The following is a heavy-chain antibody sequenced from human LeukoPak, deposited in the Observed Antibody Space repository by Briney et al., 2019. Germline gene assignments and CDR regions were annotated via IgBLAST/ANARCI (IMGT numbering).Heavy chain of an antibody. D-gene: IGHD2-15*01. J-gene: IGHJ5*02. V-gene: IGHV1-8*03. CDR1: GYTFTSYD. CDR2: MNPNSGNT. Sequence: GASVKVSCKASGYTFTSYDINWVRQATGQGLEWMGWMNPNSGNTGYAQKFQGRVTITTNTSISTAYMELSSLRSEDTAVYYCARGILLNWFDPWGQGTLVTVSS. CDR3: ARGILLNWFDP.